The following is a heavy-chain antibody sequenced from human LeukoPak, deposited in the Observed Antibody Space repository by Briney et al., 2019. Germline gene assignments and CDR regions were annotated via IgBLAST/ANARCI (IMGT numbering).Heavy chain of an antibody. V-gene: IGHV3-30*02. Sequence: PGGSLRLSCAAPGFTFSKYGMYWVRQAPGKGLEWVAFIRNDGRNKYYTDSVKGRFTISRDNSKNTLYLQMNSLRAEDTAVYYCAKDLNYGDLLDYWDQGTLVTVSS. CDR3: AKDLNYGDLLDY. J-gene: IGHJ4*02. CDR2: IRNDGRNK. D-gene: IGHD4-17*01. CDR1: GFTFSKYG.